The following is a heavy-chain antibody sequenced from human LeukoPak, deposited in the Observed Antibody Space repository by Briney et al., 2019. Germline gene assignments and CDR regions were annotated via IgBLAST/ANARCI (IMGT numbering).Heavy chain of an antibody. D-gene: IGHD3-10*01. CDR1: GFTVSSNY. CDR3: ARVSGSGSYYFYYYFDY. J-gene: IGHJ4*02. CDR2: IYSGGST. Sequence: GGSLRLSCAASGFTVSSNYMSWVRQAPGEGLEWVSVIYSGGSTYYADSVKGRFTISRDNSKNTLYLQMNSLRAEDTAVYYCARVSGSGSYYFYYYFDYWGQGTPVTVSS. V-gene: IGHV3-53*01.